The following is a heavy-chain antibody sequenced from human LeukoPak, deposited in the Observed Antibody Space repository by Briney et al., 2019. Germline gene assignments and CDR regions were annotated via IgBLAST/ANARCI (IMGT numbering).Heavy chain of an antibody. V-gene: IGHV3-9*01. D-gene: IGHD3-22*01. CDR3: AKRDDSSGYYLRYFDY. Sequence: GRSLRLSCAASGFTFDDYAMHWVRHAPGKGLEWVSGISWNSGSIGYADSVKGRFTISRDNAKNSLYLQMNSLRAEDTAVYYCAKRDDSSGYYLRYFDYWGQGTLVTVSS. J-gene: IGHJ4*02. CDR2: ISWNSGSI. CDR1: GFTFDDYA.